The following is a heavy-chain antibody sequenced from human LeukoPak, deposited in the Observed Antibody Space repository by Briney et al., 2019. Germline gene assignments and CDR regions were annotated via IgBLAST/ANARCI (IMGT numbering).Heavy chain of an antibody. CDR2: ISYDGGNK. CDR3: AREDYYDSSGPFDY. D-gene: IGHD3-22*01. J-gene: IGHJ4*02. CDR1: GFTFSSYA. V-gene: IGHV3-30-3*01. Sequence: PGGSLRLSCAASGFTFSSYAMHWVRQAPGKGLEWVAVISYDGGNKYYADSVKGRFTISRDNSKNTLYLQMNSLRAEDTAVYYCAREDYYDSSGPFDYWGQGTLVTVSS.